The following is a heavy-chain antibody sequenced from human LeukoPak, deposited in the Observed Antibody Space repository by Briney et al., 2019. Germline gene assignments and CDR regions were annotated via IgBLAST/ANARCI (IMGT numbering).Heavy chain of an antibody. CDR3: LLGNYGGNSPFDY. Sequence: PGGSLRLSCAASGFTFSSYSMNWVRQAPGKGLEWVSYISSSSSTIYYADSVKGRYTISRDNAKSSLYLQMNSLRDEDTAVYYCLLGNYGGNSPFDYWGQGTLVTVSS. J-gene: IGHJ4*02. CDR2: ISSSSSTI. D-gene: IGHD4-23*01. CDR1: GFTFSSYS. V-gene: IGHV3-48*02.